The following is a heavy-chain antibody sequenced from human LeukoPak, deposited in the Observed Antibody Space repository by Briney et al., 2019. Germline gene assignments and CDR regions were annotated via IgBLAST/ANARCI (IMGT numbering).Heavy chain of an antibody. V-gene: IGHV4-4*07. CDR3: ARGLEDYDFWSGSSAFDI. CDR1: GGSISRYY. Sequence: SETLSLTCTVSGGSISRYYWSWIRQPAGKGLEWIGRIYTSGSTNYNPSLKSRVTMSVDTSKNQFSLKLSSVTAADTAVYYCARGLEDYDFWSGSSAFDIWGQGTMVTVSS. J-gene: IGHJ3*02. D-gene: IGHD3-3*01. CDR2: IYTSGST.